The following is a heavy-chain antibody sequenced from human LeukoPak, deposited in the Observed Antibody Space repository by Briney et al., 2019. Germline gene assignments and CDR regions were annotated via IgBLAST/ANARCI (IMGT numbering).Heavy chain of an antibody. J-gene: IGHJ4*02. CDR3: ARRVGSDSSGYYFDY. CDR1: GFTFSNYW. CDR2: INNDGSST. V-gene: IGHV3-74*03. D-gene: IGHD3-22*01. Sequence: GGSLRLSCAASGFTFSNYWIYWVRQAPGKGLVWVSLINNDGSSTKYADSVKGRLTISRDNAKNTLYLQMNSLRAEDTAVYYCARRVGSDSSGYYFDYWGQGTLVTVSS.